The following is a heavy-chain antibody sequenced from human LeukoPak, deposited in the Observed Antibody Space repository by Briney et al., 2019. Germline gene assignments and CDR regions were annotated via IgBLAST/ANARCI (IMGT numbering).Heavy chain of an antibody. D-gene: IGHD3-16*02. CDR2: INHSGST. CDR1: GGSFSGYY. J-gene: IGHJ5*02. Sequence: SETLSLTCAVYGGSFSGYYWSWIRQPPGKGLEWIGEINHSGSTNYNPSLKSRVTISVDTSKNQFSLKLSSVTAADTAVYYSARGRGYDYVWGSYRPNWFDPWGQGTLVTVSS. V-gene: IGHV4-34*01. CDR3: ARGRGYDYVWGSYRPNWFDP.